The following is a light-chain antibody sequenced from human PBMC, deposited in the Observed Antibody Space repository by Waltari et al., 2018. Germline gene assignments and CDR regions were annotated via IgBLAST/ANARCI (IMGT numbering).Light chain of an antibody. CDR3: QHYVRLPVT. Sequence: EIVLTQSPGTLSLSPGERATLSCRASQSVSRTLAWYQQKPGQAPRLLIYGASSRATGIPGRFSGSGSGTDFSLTISSLEPEDFAVYFCQHYVRLPVTFGQGTKVEIK. CDR2: GAS. CDR1: QSVSRT. J-gene: IGKJ1*01. V-gene: IGKV3-20*01.